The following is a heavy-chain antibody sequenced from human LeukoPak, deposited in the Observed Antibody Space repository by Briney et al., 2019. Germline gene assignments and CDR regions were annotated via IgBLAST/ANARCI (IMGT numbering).Heavy chain of an antibody. D-gene: IGHD4-11*01. CDR3: ARVRGTVTNYYYYGMDV. J-gene: IGHJ6*02. V-gene: IGHV4-34*01. Sequence: PSETLSLTCAVYGGSFSGYYWSWIRQPPGKGLEWIGEINHSGSTNYNPSLKSRVTISVDTSKNQFSLKLSSVTAADTAVYYCARVRGTVTNYYYYGMDVWGQGTTVTVSS. CDR2: INHSGST. CDR1: GGSFSGYY.